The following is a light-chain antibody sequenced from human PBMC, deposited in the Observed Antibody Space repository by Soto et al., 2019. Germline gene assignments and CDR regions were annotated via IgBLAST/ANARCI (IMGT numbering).Light chain of an antibody. CDR1: QSVSTNF. CDR3: QQYGRTSWT. V-gene: IGKV3-20*01. CDR2: GAS. Sequence: EIVLTQSPGTLSLSPGEGATLSCRASQSVSTNFFAWYQQKPGQAPRLLIYGASTRATGIPDRFSGSGSGTDLTLTISRLEPEDFAVYYCQQYGRTSWTFGQGTKVDI. J-gene: IGKJ1*01.